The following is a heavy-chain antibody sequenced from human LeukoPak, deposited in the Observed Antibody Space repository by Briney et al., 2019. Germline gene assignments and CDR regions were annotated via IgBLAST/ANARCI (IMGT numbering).Heavy chain of an antibody. D-gene: IGHD2/OR15-2a*01. V-gene: IGHV4-4*07. CDR1: GGSLSSYY. CDR3: ARDSFVTVTPYYFDY. J-gene: IGHJ4*02. Sequence: SETLSLTCTVSGGSLSSYYWSWIPQPAGKGLEGIRRIYTSGSTNYNPSLKSRVTISVDTSKNQFSLKLSSVTAADTAVYYCARDSFVTVTPYYFDYWGQGTLVTVSS. CDR2: IYTSGST.